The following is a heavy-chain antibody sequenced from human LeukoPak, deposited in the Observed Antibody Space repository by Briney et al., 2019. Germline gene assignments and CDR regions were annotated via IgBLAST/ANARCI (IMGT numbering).Heavy chain of an antibody. CDR3: ARGGTTVAGTFWFDP. V-gene: IGHV4-4*02. CDR1: GGSISSSNW. CDR2: VYHTGSS. Sequence: PSETLSLTCAVSGGSISSSNWWSWVRQPPGKGLQWIGEVYHTGSSNYNPSLKSRVTISVDKSKSQFSLKLSSVTAADTAVYYCARGGTTVAGTFWFDPWGQGTLVTVS. J-gene: IGHJ5*02. D-gene: IGHD1-7*01.